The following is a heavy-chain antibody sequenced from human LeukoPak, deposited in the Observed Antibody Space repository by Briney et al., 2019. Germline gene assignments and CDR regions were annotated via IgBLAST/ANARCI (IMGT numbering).Heavy chain of an antibody. Sequence: SETLFLTCAVYGGSFSGYXXXWXXXPXXXXXXXXXXINHSGSTNYNSSLKSRVTISVDTSKNQFSLKLSSVTAADTAVYYCARGWTVTTRGYGMDVWGQGTTVTVSS. CDR2: INHSGST. V-gene: IGHV4-34*01. CDR3: ARGWTVTTRGYGMDV. CDR1: GGSFSGYX. J-gene: IGHJ6*02. D-gene: IGHD4-4*01.